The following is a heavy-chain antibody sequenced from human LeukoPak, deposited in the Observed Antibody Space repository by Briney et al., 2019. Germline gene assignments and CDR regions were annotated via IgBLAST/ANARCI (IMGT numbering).Heavy chain of an antibody. Sequence: PSETLSLTCAVYGGSFSGYYWSWIRQPPGKGLEWIGEINHSGSTNYNPSLKSRVTISVDTSKNQFSLKLSSVTAADTAVYYCARAFDTMVRGVIIRGWGQGTLDTVSS. D-gene: IGHD3-10*01. CDR1: GGSFSGYY. V-gene: IGHV4-34*01. J-gene: IGHJ4*02. CDR3: ARAFDTMVRGVIIRG. CDR2: INHSGST.